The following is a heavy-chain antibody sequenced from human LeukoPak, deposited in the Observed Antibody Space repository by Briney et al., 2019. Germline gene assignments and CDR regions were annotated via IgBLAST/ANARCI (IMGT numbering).Heavy chain of an antibody. CDR1: GFTFSNAW. Sequence: GGSLRLSCAASGFTFSNAWMSWVRQAPGKGLEWVGRIKSKTDGGTTDYAAPVKGRFTISRDDSKNTLYLQMNSLKTEDTAVYYCTTHDFWSGYYNFDYRGQGTLVTVSS. CDR2: IKSKTDGGTT. V-gene: IGHV3-15*01. CDR3: TTHDFWSGYYNFDY. D-gene: IGHD3-3*01. J-gene: IGHJ4*02.